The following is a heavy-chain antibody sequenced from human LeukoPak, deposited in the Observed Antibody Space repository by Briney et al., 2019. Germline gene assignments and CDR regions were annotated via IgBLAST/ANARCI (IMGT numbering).Heavy chain of an antibody. D-gene: IGHD6-13*01. CDR2: IRSKAYGGTA. CDR1: GFTFGDYA. Sequence: GGSLRLSCTASGFTFGDYAMSWFRQAPGKGLEWVGFIRSKAYGGTAEYAASVKGRFTISRDDSKSIAYLQMNSLKTEDTAVYYCARVLSSSWSGTVCDYWGQGTLVTVSS. J-gene: IGHJ4*02. CDR3: ARVLSSSWSGTVCDY. V-gene: IGHV3-49*03.